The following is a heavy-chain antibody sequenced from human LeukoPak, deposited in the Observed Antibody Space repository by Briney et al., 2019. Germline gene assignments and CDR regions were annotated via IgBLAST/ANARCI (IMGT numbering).Heavy chain of an antibody. V-gene: IGHV3-30*18. Sequence: PGRSLRLSCAASGFTFSSYGMHWVRQAPGKGLEWVAIISYDGSNKYYADSVKGRFTISRDNSKNTLYLQMNSLRAEDTAVYYCAKDWRWELPIYGFNTWGQGTMVTVSS. CDR1: GFTFSSYG. CDR2: ISYDGSNK. D-gene: IGHD1-26*01. J-gene: IGHJ3*02. CDR3: AKDWRWELPIYGFNT.